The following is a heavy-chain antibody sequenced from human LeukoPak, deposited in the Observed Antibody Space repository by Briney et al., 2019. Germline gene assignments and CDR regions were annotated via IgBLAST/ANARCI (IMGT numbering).Heavy chain of an antibody. J-gene: IGHJ3*02. CDR1: GYTFTSYD. Sequence: ASVKVSCKASGYTFTSYDINWVRQAPGQGLEWMGWISPYNGNTNFAQKFQGRVTMTTDTSTSTAYMELRSLRSDDTAVYYCARDSSYEAFDIWGQGTMVTVSS. CDR2: ISPYNGNT. D-gene: IGHD2-2*01. V-gene: IGHV1-18*01. CDR3: ARDSSYEAFDI.